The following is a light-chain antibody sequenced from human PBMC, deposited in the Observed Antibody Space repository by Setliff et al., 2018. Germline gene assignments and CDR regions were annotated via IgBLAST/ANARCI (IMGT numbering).Light chain of an antibody. J-gene: IGLJ1*01. CDR1: SSDVGGYNL. CDR3: CSFTSSSTLPYV. V-gene: IGLV2-14*03. CDR2: DVS. Sequence: LTQPASVSGSPGQSITISCTGTSSDVGGYNLVSWYQQHPGKVPRLMIYDVSNRPSGVSNRFSGSKIGNTASLTISGLQTEDEADYYCCSFTSSSTLPYVFGTGTKVTVL.